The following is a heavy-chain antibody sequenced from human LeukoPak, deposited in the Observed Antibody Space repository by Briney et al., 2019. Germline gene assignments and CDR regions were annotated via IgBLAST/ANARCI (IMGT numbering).Heavy chain of an antibody. V-gene: IGHV1-3*01. J-gene: IGHJ4*02. CDR1: GYTFTGYA. CDR3: AREAALVRGVIWSPMDY. Sequence: ASVKVSCKASGYTFTGYAMHWVRQAPGQRLEWMGWINAGNGNTKYSQKFQGRVTITRDTSASTAYMELSSLRSEDTAVYYCAREAALVRGVIWSPMDYWGQGTLVTVSS. CDR2: INAGNGNT. D-gene: IGHD3-10*01.